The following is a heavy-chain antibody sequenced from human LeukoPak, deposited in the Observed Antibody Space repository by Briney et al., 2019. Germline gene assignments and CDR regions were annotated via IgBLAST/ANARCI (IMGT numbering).Heavy chain of an antibody. V-gene: IGHV3-23*01. Sequence: GRSLRLSCIASGFTFNSYAMSWVRQAPGKGLEWVSAMSGSDAGTYYADSVKGRFTISRDNAKNSLYLQMNSLRAEDTAVYYCARDMRGLGWFDPWGQGTLVTVSS. D-gene: IGHD3-16*01. CDR1: GFTFNSYA. CDR3: ARDMRGLGWFDP. J-gene: IGHJ5*02. CDR2: MSGSDAGT.